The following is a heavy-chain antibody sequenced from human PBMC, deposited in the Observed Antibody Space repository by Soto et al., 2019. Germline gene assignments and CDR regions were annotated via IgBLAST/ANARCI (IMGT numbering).Heavy chain of an antibody. V-gene: IGHV3-43*01. CDR2: ISWDGGST. CDR1: GFNFDDYT. CDR3: AKDHSSSTSCDYFRIDV. D-gene: IGHD2-2*01. J-gene: IGHJ6*02. Sequence: GGSLRLSCAASGFNFDDYTMPWVRQAPGKGLEWVSLISWDGGSTYYAESWKGPFTIPRNNSKNSPYLQMNSQRTEDTALHYCAKDHSSSTSCDYFRIDVWGQGTTVTVSS.